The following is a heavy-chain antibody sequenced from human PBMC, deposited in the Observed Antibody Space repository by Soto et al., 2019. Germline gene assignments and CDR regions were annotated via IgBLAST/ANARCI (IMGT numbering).Heavy chain of an antibody. V-gene: IGHV3-30*04. Sequence: GGSLRLSCAASGFTFSSYAMSWVRQAPGKGLEWVAVISGDGSNKYYADSVKGRFTISRDNSKNTLYLQMNSLRAGDTAVYYCARVSPDNYFDYWGQGILVTVSS. J-gene: IGHJ4*02. CDR2: ISGDGSNK. CDR3: ARVSPDNYFDY. D-gene: IGHD3-3*02. CDR1: GFTFSSYA.